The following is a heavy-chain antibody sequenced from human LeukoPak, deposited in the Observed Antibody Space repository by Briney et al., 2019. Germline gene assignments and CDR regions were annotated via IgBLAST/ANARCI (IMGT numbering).Heavy chain of an antibody. CDR1: GHTFTTYD. CDR2: IIPILGIA. CDR3: AGGQSGKDFDY. V-gene: IGHV1-69*04. J-gene: IGHJ4*02. Sequence: GASVKVSCKASGHTFTTYDINWVRQAPGQGLEWMGRIIPILGIANYAQKFQGRVTITADKSTSPAYMELSSLRSEDTAVYYCAGGQSGKDFDYWGQGTLVTVSS.